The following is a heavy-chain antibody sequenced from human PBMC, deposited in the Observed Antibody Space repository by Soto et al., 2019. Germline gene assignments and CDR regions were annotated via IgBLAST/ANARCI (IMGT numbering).Heavy chain of an antibody. CDR3: ARLYGSYI. CDR1: GGSINHGDYY. D-gene: IGHD1-26*01. V-gene: IGHV4-30-4*01. CDR2: IYVTGTT. Sequence: QVQLQESGPGLVKPSQTLSLTCNVSGGSINHGDYYWSWVRQSPEKGLEWIGYIYVTGTTYYNPSLKSRVTISVDRSRGQFSLRLTSVTAEDTAVYFCARLYGSYIW. J-gene: IGHJ3*02.